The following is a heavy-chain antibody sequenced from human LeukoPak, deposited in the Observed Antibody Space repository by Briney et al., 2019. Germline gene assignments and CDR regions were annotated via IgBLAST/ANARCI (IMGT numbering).Heavy chain of an antibody. D-gene: IGHD4-17*01. J-gene: IGHJ6*02. CDR3: ARDQEATVTSVYYYGMDV. CDR2: TYYSGST. CDR1: GGSISSGGYY. Sequence: PSQTLSLTCTVSGGSISSGGYYWSWIRQHPGKGLEWIGYTYYSGSTYYNPSLKSRVTISVDTSKNQFSLKLSSVTAADTAVYYCARDQEATVTSVYYYGMDVWGQGTTVTVSS. V-gene: IGHV4-31*03.